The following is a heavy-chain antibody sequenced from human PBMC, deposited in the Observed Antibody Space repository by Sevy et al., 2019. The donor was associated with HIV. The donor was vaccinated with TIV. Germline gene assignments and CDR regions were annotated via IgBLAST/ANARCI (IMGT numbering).Heavy chain of an antibody. CDR1: GFTFSSYS. D-gene: IGHD6-6*01. CDR2: ISSSSSYI. J-gene: IGHJ4*02. V-gene: IGHV3-21*01. Sequence: GGSLRLSCAASGFTFSSYSMNWVRQAPGKGLEWVSSISSSSSYIYYADSVKGRFTISRDNAKNSLYLQMNSLKAADTAVCYCAIARNLAIDARCHSCFDYWGQGTLVTVSS. CDR3: AIARNLAIDARCHSCFDY.